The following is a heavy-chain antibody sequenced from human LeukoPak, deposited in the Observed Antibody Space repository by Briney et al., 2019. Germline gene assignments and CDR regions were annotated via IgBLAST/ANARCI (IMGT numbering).Heavy chain of an antibody. CDR1: GYTFTGYY. J-gene: IGHJ5*02. CDR3: ARFSADGWFGELEFRGFDP. V-gene: IGHV1-2*02. D-gene: IGHD3-10*01. CDR2: INPNSGGT. Sequence: EASVKVSCKASGYTFTGYYMHWVRQAPGQGLEWMGWINPNSGGTNYAQKFQGRVTMTRDTSISTAYMELSRLRSDDTAVYYCARFSADGWFGELEFRGFDPWGQGTLVTVSS.